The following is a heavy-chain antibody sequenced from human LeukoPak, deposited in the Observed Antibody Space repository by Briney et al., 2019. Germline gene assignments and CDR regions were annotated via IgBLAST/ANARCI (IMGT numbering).Heavy chain of an antibody. CDR1: GFTSSSYW. J-gene: IGHJ4*02. CDR3: AKGPRNRRDY. V-gene: IGHV3-23*01. Sequence: GGSLRLSCAASGFTSSSYWMSWVRQAPGKGLEWVSSISGNGLSTFYADSVKGRFTISRDNSKNTLSLQMNGLRTEDTAIYYCAKGPRNRRDYWGQGTLVTVSS. CDR2: ISGNGLST.